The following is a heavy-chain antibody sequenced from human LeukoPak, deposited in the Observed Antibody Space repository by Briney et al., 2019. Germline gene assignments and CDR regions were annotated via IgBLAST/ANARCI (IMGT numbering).Heavy chain of an antibody. V-gene: IGHV4-38-2*02. CDR3: ATRFLTGSFDY. D-gene: IGHD3-9*01. J-gene: IGHJ4*02. CDR2: IYHNGST. Sequence: SETLSLTCTVSGYSISSGYYWGWIRQPPGKGLEWIGSIYHNGSTYYNPSLKSRVTISVDTSKNQFSLKLSSVTAADTAVYYCATRFLTGSFDYWGQGTLVTVSS. CDR1: GYSISSGYY.